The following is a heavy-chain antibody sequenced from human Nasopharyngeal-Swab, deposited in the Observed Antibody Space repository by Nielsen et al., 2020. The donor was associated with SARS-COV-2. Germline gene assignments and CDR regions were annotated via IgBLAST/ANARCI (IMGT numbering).Heavy chain of an antibody. D-gene: IGHD3-3*01. CDR2: IYHSGST. J-gene: IGHJ5*02. CDR3: ARGRLYYDFWSGYWFDP. Sequence: GSLRLSCAVSGGSISSSNWWRWVRQPPGKGLEWIGEIYHSGSTNYNPSLKSRVTISVDASKNQFSLKLSSVTAADTAVYYCARGRLYYDFWSGYWFDPWGQGTLVTVSS. CDR1: GGSISSSNW. V-gene: IGHV4-4*02.